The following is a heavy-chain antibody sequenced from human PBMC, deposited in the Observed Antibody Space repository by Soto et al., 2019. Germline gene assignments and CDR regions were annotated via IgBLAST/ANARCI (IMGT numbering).Heavy chain of an antibody. Sequence: ASVKVSCKVSGYTLTELSMHWVRQAPGKGLEWMGGFDPEDGETIYAQKFQGRVTMTEDTSTDTAYMELSSLRSEDTAVYYCATSGGSPHSSSWDPDFDYWGQGTLVTVSS. V-gene: IGHV1-24*01. CDR1: GYTLTELS. CDR3: ATSGGSPHSSSWDPDFDY. J-gene: IGHJ4*02. D-gene: IGHD6-13*01. CDR2: FDPEDGET.